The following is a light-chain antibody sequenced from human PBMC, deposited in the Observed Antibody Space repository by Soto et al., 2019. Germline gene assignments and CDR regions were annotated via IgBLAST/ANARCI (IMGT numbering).Light chain of an antibody. J-gene: IGLJ2*01. V-gene: IGLV2-8*01. CDR1: SSDVGGSNY. CDR2: EVS. Sequence: QSVLTQPPSASGSPEQSVTISCTGTSSDVGGSNYVSWYQQHPGKAPTIMIYEVSKRPSGVPDRFSGSKSGNTASLTVSGLQAEDEADYYCSSYADTNKLVFGGGTKVTVL. CDR3: SSYADTNKLV.